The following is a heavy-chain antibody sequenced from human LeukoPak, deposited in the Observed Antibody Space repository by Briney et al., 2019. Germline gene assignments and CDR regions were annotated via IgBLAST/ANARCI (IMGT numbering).Heavy chain of an antibody. CDR3: AKDYPGGYDSLSYFDY. CDR1: XXTXXXXA. V-gene: IGHV3-23*01. CDR2: ISGSGGST. Sequence: XXTXXXXAMXWVRQAPGKGLEWVSAISGSGGSTYYADSVKGRFTISRDNSKNTLYLQMNSLRAEDTAVYYCAKDYPGGYDSLSYFDYWGQGTLVTVSS. D-gene: IGHD5-12*01. J-gene: IGHJ4*02.